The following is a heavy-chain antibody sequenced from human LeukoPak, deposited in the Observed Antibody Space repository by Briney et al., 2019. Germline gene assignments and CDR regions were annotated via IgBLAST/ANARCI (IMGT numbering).Heavy chain of an antibody. V-gene: IGHV1-69*13. CDR1: RGTFSSYA. CDR3: ARDGGAARPTYYYYYYMDV. J-gene: IGHJ6*03. D-gene: IGHD6-6*01. Sequence: SVKVSCKASRGTFSSYAISWVRQAPGQGLEWMGGIIPIFGTANYAQKFQGRVTITADESTSTAYMELSSLRSQDTAVYYCARDGGAARPTYYYYYYMDVWGKGTTVTVSS. CDR2: IIPIFGTA.